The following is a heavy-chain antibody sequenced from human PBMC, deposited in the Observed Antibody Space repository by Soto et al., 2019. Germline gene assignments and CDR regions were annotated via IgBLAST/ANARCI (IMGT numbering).Heavy chain of an antibody. Sequence: GGSLRLSCAASGFTFSSFGMHWVRQSPGKGLEWMALISSDGSYSYHADSVRGRFTISRDNSKNALYLQMDSLRPEDTAVYYCAKDTKGIIRAVGHWGQGSLVTVSS. CDR2: ISSDGSYS. CDR1: GFTFSSFG. CDR3: AKDTKGIIRAVGH. J-gene: IGHJ5*02. V-gene: IGHV3-30*18. D-gene: IGHD1-20*01.